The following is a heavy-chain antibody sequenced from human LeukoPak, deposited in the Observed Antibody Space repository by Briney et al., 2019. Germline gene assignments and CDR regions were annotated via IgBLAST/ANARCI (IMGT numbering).Heavy chain of an antibody. V-gene: IGHV3-7*01. D-gene: IGHD2-2*01. CDR3: ARDSVVVPAAQFDY. CDR1: GFTFSSYW. Sequence: GGSLRLSCAASGFTFSSYWMSWVRQAPGKGLEWVANIKQDGSEKYYVDSVKGRFTISRDNAKNSLYLQMNSLRAEDTAVYYCARDSVVVPAAQFDYWGQGTLVTVSS. CDR2: IKQDGSEK. J-gene: IGHJ4*02.